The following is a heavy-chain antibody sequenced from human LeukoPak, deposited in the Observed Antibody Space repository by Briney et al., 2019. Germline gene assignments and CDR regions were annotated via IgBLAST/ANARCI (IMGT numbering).Heavy chain of an antibody. D-gene: IGHD6-6*01. Sequence: SGTLSLTCAVSGGSISSSNWWSWVRQPPGKGLEWIGEIYHSGSTYSNPSLQSRVTISVDKSKNHFSLKLTSVTAADTAVYYCARTSAEYSNSWIDSWGQGTPVIVSS. V-gene: IGHV4-4*02. CDR3: ARTSAEYSNSWIDS. CDR1: GGSISSSNW. J-gene: IGHJ5*01. CDR2: IYHSGST.